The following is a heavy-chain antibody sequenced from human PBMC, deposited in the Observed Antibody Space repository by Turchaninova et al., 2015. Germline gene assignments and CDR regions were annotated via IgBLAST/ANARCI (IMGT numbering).Heavy chain of an antibody. CDR1: GFSLSNATMG. Sequence: QVTLQESGPVLVKPTETLTLTCTVSGFSLSNATMGVSWIRQPPGTALEWLAHIFSNDGKLYKTSLKSRPTTSKAPTHSQSALSMTTVDPVEKDTYYCARTLMYYNLWSGDQPLVPWYFDLWGRGSLVSVSA. CDR2: IFSNDGK. D-gene: IGHD3-3*01. J-gene: IGHJ2*01. CDR3: ARTLMYYNLWSGDQPLVPWYFDL. V-gene: IGHV2-26*01.